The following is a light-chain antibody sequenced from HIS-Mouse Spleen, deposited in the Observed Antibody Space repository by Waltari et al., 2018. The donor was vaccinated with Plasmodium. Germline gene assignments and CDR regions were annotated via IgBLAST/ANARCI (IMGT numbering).Light chain of an antibody. V-gene: IGLV2-23*03. CDR3: CSYAGSSTFVV. J-gene: IGLJ2*01. CDR2: EGS. Sequence: QSALTQPASVSGSPGQSITISCTGTRSDVGSSTLVSWYPKHPDKSPKLMIYEGSNRPSGFSNRFSGAKSGNTASLTISGLQAEDEAGYYCCSYAGSSTFVVFGGGTKLTVL. CDR1: RSDVGSSTL.